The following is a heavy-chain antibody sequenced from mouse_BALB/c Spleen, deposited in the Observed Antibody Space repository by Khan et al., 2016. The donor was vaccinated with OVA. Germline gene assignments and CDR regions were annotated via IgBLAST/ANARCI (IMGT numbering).Heavy chain of an antibody. CDR1: GYTFTDYN. J-gene: IGHJ3*01. Sequence: VQLQQSGGELARPGASVKLSCKASGYTFTDYNINWVKQRTGQGLEWIGEIYPGSGNTYYNEKFKGKATLTADKSSSTAYMQLSSLTSEDSAVYFWAREWGAWFPYWGQGTLVTVSA. CDR2: IYPGSGNT. V-gene: IGHV1-77*01. CDR3: AREWGAWFPY.